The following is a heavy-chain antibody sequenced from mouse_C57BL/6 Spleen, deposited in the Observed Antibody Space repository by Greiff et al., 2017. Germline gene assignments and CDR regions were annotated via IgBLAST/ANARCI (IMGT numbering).Heavy chain of an antibody. V-gene: IGHV1-53*01. CDR1: GYTFTSYW. CDR3: ARPGGYSGEFAY. Sequence: QVQLQQPGTELVKPGASVKLSCEASGYTFTSYWMHWVKQRPGQGLEWIGNINPSNGGTNYNEKFKSKATLTVDKSSSTAYMQLSSLTSEDSAVYYCARPGGYSGEFAYWGQGTLVTVSA. J-gene: IGHJ3*01. D-gene: IGHD2-3*01. CDR2: INPSNGGT.